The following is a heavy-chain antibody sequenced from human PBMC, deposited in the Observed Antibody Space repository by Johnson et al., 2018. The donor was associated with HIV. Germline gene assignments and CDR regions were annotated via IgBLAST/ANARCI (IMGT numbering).Heavy chain of an antibody. D-gene: IGHD3-22*01. CDR1: GFTFSSYW. J-gene: IGHJ3*02. V-gene: IGHV3-7*02. Sequence: MLLVESGGGLVQPGGSLRLSCAASGFTFSSYWMSWVRQAPGKGLEWVANIKQDGSEKYYVDSVKGRFTISRDNAKNSLYLQMNSLRAEDTAVYYCSRGGFMIVVGDAFDIWGQGTMVTVSS. CDR3: SRGGFMIVVGDAFDI. CDR2: IKQDGSEK.